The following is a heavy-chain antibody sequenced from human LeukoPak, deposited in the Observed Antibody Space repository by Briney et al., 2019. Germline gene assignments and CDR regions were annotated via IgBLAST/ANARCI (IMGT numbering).Heavy chain of an antibody. CDR2: ISGSGGST. CDR3: AKYCGGDCFRYFDC. D-gene: IGHD2-21*02. J-gene: IGHJ4*02. CDR1: GFTFSSYA. Sequence: GGSLRLSCAASGFTFSSYAMSWVRQAPGKGLEWVSAISGSGGSTYYADSVKGRFTISRDNSKNTLYLQMNSLRAEDTATYYCAKYCGGDCFRYFDCWGQGALVTVSS. V-gene: IGHV3-23*01.